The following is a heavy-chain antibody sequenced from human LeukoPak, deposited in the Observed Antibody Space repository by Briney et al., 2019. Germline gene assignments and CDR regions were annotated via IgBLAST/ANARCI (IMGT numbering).Heavy chain of an antibody. V-gene: IGHV4-61*02. Sequence: SETLSLTCNVSGGSISSGSYYWSWIRQPAGKGLEWIGRIYSSGHTNYNPSLKSRVTVSADTSKNQFSLNLSSVTAADTAVYYCARGRGFSYGFNFDYWGQGTLVTVSS. J-gene: IGHJ4*02. CDR1: GGSISSGSYY. CDR3: ARGRGFSYGFNFDY. CDR2: IYSSGHT. D-gene: IGHD5-18*01.